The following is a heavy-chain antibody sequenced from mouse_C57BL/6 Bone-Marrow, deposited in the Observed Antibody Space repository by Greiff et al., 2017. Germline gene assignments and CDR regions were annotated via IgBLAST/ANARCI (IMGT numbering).Heavy chain of an antibody. J-gene: IGHJ4*01. D-gene: IGHD4-1*01. CDR2: INPSNGGT. Sequence: QVQLKESGTELVKPGASVKLSCKASGYTFTSYWMHWVKQRPGQGLEWIGNINPSNGGTNYNEKFKSKATLTVDKSSSTAYMQLSNLTSEDSAVYYCARLLGRDHYYAMDYWGQGTSVTVSS. V-gene: IGHV1-53*01. CDR1: GYTFTSYW. CDR3: ARLLGRDHYYAMDY.